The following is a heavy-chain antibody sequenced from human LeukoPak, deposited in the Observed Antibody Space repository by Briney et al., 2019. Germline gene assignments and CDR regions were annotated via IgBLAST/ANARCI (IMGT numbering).Heavy chain of an antibody. J-gene: IGHJ6*02. CDR2: LGTNGDT. Sequence: GGSLRLSCVASDFSFSNYDMYWVRQAAGRGLEWVSALGTNGDTYYLGSVRGRFTISRENGKNSLYHQMNSLRVDDTAVYYCAREWRGIASHFHGMDVWGQGTTVTVSS. CDR3: AREWRGIASHFHGMDV. CDR1: DFSFSNYD. V-gene: IGHV3-13*01. D-gene: IGHD6-6*01.